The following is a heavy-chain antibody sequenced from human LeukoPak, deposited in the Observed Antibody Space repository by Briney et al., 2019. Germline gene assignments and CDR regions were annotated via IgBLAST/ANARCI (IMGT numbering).Heavy chain of an antibody. Sequence: SETLSLTCTVSGGSISDYYWSWIRQPPGKGLEWIGYIYYSGSTNYNPSLKSRVTISVDTSKNQFSLKLSSVTAADTAVYYCARERDYVWGSYRYRLFDYWGQGTLVTVSS. J-gene: IGHJ4*02. CDR2: IYYSGST. D-gene: IGHD3-16*02. CDR3: ARERDYVWGSYRYRLFDY. CDR1: GGSISDYY. V-gene: IGHV4-59*01.